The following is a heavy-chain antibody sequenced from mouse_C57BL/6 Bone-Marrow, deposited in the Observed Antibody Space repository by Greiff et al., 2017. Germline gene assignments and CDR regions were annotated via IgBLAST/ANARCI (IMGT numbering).Heavy chain of an antibody. CDR1: GYTFTSYW. Sequence: QVQLQQPGAELVKPGASVKLSCKASGYTFTSYWMQWVKQRPGKGLEWIGEIDPSDSYTNNNQKFKGKATLTVDTSSSTAYMQLSSLTSEDSAVYYCGRYSNGDYFDYWGQGTTLTVSS. D-gene: IGHD2-5*01. CDR2: IDPSDSYT. V-gene: IGHV1-50*01. CDR3: GRYSNGDYFDY. J-gene: IGHJ2*01.